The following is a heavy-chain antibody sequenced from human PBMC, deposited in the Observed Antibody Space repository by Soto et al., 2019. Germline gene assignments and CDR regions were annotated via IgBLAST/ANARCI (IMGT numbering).Heavy chain of an antibody. CDR2: MSSSSSYR. CDR3: ARDKSDYDILTGPIRANLHAFDI. J-gene: IGHJ3*02. D-gene: IGHD3-9*01. CDR1: GFTFSSYS. Sequence: GGALSLSCAASGFTFSSYSMNWVRQAPGKGLEWVSSMSSSSSYRYYADSAKGRFTISRDNAKNSLYLQMNSRRAEDTAVYYCARDKSDYDILTGPIRANLHAFDIWGQGAMVSVS. V-gene: IGHV3-21*01.